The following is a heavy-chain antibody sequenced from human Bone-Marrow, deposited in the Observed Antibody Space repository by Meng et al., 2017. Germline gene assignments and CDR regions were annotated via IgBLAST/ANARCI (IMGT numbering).Heavy chain of an antibody. CDR1: GFTFSSYA. Sequence: SCAASGFTFSSYAMHWVRQAPGKGLEWVAVISYDGSNKYYADSVKGRFTISRDNSKNTLYLQMNSLRAEDTAVYYCARVSYGDYAFDYWGQGTLVTVSS. D-gene: IGHD4-17*01. CDR3: ARVSYGDYAFDY. CDR2: ISYDGSNK. V-gene: IGHV3-30*01. J-gene: IGHJ4*02.